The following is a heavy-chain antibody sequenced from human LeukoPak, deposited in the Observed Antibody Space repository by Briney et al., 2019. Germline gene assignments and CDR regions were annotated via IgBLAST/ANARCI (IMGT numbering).Heavy chain of an antibody. CDR3: ARDSPVGY. J-gene: IGHJ4*02. CDR1: GFTFSSYA. V-gene: IGHV3-30-3*01. CDR2: ISYDGSNK. Sequence: PGGSLRLSCAASGFTFSSYAMHWVRQAPGKGLEWVAVISYDGSNKYYADSVKGRFTISRDNSKNTLYLQMNSLRAEDTAVYYCARDSPVGYWGQGTLVTVSS.